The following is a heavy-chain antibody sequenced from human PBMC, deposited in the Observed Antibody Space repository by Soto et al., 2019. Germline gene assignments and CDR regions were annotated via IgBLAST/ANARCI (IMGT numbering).Heavy chain of an antibody. Sequence: EVQLLESGGGLVQPGGSLRLSCAASGFTFSSYAMSWVRQAPGKGLEWVSAISGSGGSTYYADSVKGRFTISRDNSKNTLYLQMNRLRAEDTAVYYCAKDYNWAGYPSSLPLGFYYWGQGTLVTVSS. V-gene: IGHV3-23*01. CDR1: GFTFSSYA. CDR2: ISGSGGST. D-gene: IGHD3-9*01. J-gene: IGHJ4*02. CDR3: AKDYNWAGYPSSLPLGFYY.